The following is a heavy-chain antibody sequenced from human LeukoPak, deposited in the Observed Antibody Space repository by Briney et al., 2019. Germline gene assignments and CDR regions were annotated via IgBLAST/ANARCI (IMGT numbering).Heavy chain of an antibody. D-gene: IGHD3-3*01. CDR2: ISAYNGNT. Sequence: ASVKVSCKASGYTFTSYGISWVRQAPGQGLEWMGWISAYNGNTNYAQKLQGRVTMTTDTSTSTAYMELRSLRSDDTAVYYCARYLAVLDYYYGMDVWGXGTTVTVSS. J-gene: IGHJ6*04. CDR1: GYTFTSYG. CDR3: ARYLAVLDYYYGMDV. V-gene: IGHV1-18*01.